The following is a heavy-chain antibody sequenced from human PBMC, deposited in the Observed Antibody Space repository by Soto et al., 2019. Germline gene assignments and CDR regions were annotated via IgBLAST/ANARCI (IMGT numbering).Heavy chain of an antibody. D-gene: IGHD3-16*01. V-gene: IGHV3-15*01. Sequence: EVQLVESGGGFVKPGGSLRLSCAASGFTFSNAWMSWVRQSPGKRLEWVGRIKSKTDGGTTDDAAPVKGRFTISRDDSKNTLCLQMNSLKTEDTAVYYCTTAPYVWGSYGTNYWGQGILVTVSS. CDR3: TTAPYVWGSYGTNY. J-gene: IGHJ4*02. CDR1: GFTFSNAW. CDR2: IKSKTDGGTT.